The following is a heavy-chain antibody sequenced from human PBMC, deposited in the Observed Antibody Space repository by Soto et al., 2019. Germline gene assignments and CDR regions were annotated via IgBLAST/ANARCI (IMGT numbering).Heavy chain of an antibody. Sequence: GGSLRLSCEASGFTFRNYKMNWVRQAPGKGLEWIGRTRNQASTHGPEYAASLIGRFIISRDYSKNLLYLEMNSLKTEDTAVYYCASINMVRGVRFDYWGQGTRVTVSS. CDR1: GFTFRNYK. D-gene: IGHD3-10*01. J-gene: IGHJ4*02. CDR3: ASINMVRGVRFDY. V-gene: IGHV3-72*01. CDR2: TRNQASTHGP.